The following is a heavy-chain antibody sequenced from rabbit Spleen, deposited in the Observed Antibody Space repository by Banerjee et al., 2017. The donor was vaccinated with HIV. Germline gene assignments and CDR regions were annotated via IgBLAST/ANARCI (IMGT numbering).Heavy chain of an antibody. V-gene: IGHV1S36*01. J-gene: IGHJ4*02. D-gene: IGHD7-1*01. Sequence: QEQLKESGGGLVTPGGSLTLTCTASGFSLSNFAVTWVRQAPGKGLEWIGVISTGAITYYTNWAKGRFTISKTSTTVDLKMTSLTTEDTATYFCARGLSDYPVFGNIWGPGTLVTVS. CDR3: ARGLSDYPVFGNI. CDR2: ISTGAIT. CDR1: GFSLSNFA.